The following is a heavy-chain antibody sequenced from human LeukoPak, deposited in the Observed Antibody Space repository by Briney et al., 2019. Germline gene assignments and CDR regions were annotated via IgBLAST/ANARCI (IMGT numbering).Heavy chain of an antibody. CDR3: ARAGRGYSGYDQPDY. J-gene: IGHJ4*02. D-gene: IGHD5-12*01. Sequence: SETLSLTCTVSGGSISSYYWSWIRQPPGKGLEWIGYIYYSGSTNYNPSLKSRVTISVDTSKNQFSLKLSSVTAADTAVYYCARAGRGYSGYDQPDYWGQGTLVTASS. V-gene: IGHV4-59*01. CDR1: GGSISSYY. CDR2: IYYSGST.